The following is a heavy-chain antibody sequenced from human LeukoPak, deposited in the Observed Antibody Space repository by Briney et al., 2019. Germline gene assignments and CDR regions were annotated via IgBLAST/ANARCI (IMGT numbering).Heavy chain of an antibody. D-gene: IGHD3-22*01. V-gene: IGHV3-9*01. CDR2: ISWNSGSI. CDR3: AKDVSDYYDSSGYPSGAFDI. Sequence: GGSLRLSCAASGFTFDVYAMHWVRQAPGKGLEWVSGISWNSGSIGYADSVKGRFTISRDNAKNSLYLQMNSLRAEDTALYYCAKDVSDYYDSSGYPSGAFDIWGQGTMVTVSS. J-gene: IGHJ3*02. CDR1: GFTFDVYA.